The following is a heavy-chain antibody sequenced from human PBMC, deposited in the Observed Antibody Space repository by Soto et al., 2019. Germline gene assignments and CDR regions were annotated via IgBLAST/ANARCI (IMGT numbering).Heavy chain of an antibody. Sequence: SGPTLVNPTQTLTLTCTFSGFSLSSTRMAVGWIRQPPGKALEWLALIYWDDDKRYSPFLKSRLTITKDTSKNQVVLTMTNMDPVDTATYYCVQSRCGGDCLQSYSSHSYYGLDVWGQGATVTVSS. CDR1: GFSLSSTRMA. V-gene: IGHV2-5*02. D-gene: IGHD2-21*01. CDR2: IYWDDDK. CDR3: VQSRCGGDCLQSYSSHSYYGLDV. J-gene: IGHJ6*02.